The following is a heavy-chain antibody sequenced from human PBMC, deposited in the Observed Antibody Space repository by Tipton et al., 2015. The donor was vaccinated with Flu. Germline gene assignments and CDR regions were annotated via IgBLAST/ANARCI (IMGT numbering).Heavy chain of an antibody. CDR3: AREFCSGGSCSDAFDP. Sequence: QLVQSGGGLVQPGGSLRLSCAASGFTFNSYEMDWVRQAPGKGLEWISYISDVNRIHYADSVKGRFTISRDNAKKSLYLQMNSLRAEDTAVYYCAREFCSGGSCSDAFDPWGQGTMVTVSS. D-gene: IGHD2-15*01. CDR2: ISDVNRI. V-gene: IGHV3-48*03. J-gene: IGHJ3*01. CDR1: GFTFNSYE.